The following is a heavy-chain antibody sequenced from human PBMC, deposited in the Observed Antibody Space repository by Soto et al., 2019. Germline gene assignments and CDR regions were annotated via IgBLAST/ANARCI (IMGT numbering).Heavy chain of an antibody. CDR1: GGTFSSYA. Sequence: QVQLVQSGAEVKKPGSSVKVSCKASGGTFSSYAISWVQQAPGQGLEWMGGIIPIFGTANYAQKFQGRVTITADESTSTAYMELSSLRSEATTVYYCARTAMAINWFDPWGQGTLVTVSS. J-gene: IGHJ5*02. V-gene: IGHV1-69*12. CDR3: ARTAMAINWFDP. CDR2: IIPIFGTA. D-gene: IGHD5-18*01.